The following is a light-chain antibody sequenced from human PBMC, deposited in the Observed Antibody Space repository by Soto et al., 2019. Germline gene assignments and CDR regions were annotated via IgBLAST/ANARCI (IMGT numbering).Light chain of an antibody. J-gene: IGKJ1*01. V-gene: IGKV1-5*03. Sequence: DIQMTQSPSTLSASVGDRVTITCRASQSISSWLAWYQHKPGKAPKLLIYKASSLESGVPSRFSGSGTGTGFTLTISSLQPDDFATYYCQQYNSYSWTFGQGTKVDIK. CDR2: KAS. CDR3: QQYNSYSWT. CDR1: QSISSW.